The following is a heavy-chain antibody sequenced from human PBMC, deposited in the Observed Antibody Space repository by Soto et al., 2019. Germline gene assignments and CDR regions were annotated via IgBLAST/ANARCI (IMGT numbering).Heavy chain of an antibody. CDR1: GGSISIFY. Sequence: TSETLSLTCTVSGGSISIFYWSWIRQPAGKGLEWIGRIYSGGRNNYNPSLKSRVTMSVDTSRNQFSLRLSSVTAADTAMYYCARGSSRWDYWGQGTLVTVSS. D-gene: IGHD6-13*01. CDR2: IYSGGRN. J-gene: IGHJ4*02. V-gene: IGHV4-4*07. CDR3: ARGSSRWDY.